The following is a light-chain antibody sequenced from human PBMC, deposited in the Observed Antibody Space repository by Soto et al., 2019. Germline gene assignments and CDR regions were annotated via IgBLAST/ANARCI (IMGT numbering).Light chain of an antibody. Sequence: QSVLAQPPSVSGAPGQKVTISCTGSSSNIGAGYDLHWYQQLPGTAPKLLLYGNSNRPSGVSTRFSGSKSGNTASLTISGLQAEDEADYYCSSYTSTNTLEYVFGTGTKVTVL. V-gene: IGLV1-40*01. J-gene: IGLJ1*01. CDR2: GNS. CDR1: SSNIGAGYD. CDR3: SSYTSTNTLEYV.